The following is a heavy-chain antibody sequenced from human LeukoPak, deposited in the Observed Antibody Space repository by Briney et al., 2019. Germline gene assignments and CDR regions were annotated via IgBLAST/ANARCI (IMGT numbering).Heavy chain of an antibody. D-gene: IGHD3-3*01. J-gene: IGHJ4*02. CDR1: GIRFTTNW. Sequence: PGGSLRLSCAASGIRFTTNWENWVRQAPGKGLEWVASIRQEGGEKKYVDSVKGRFTISRDLAQNSLFLQMNSLRAEDTAVYYCASAYASYDFWSGYENFDFWGQGTLVTVSS. CDR2: IRQEGGEK. CDR3: ASAYASYDFWSGYENFDF. V-gene: IGHV3-7*01.